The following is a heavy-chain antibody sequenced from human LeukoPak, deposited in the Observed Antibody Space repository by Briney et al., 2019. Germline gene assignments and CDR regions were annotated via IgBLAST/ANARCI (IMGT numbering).Heavy chain of an antibody. J-gene: IGHJ6*02. CDR2: ISAYNGNT. V-gene: IGHV1-18*01. CDR3: ARVRGSRYYYYGMDV. Sequence: GASVKVSCKASGYTFTSYGISWVRQAPGQGLEWMGWISAYNGNTNYAQKLQGRVTMTTDTSTSTAYMELRSLRSDDTAVYYCARVRGSRYYYYGMDVWGQGTTVTVSS. CDR1: GYTFTSYG. D-gene: IGHD3-10*01.